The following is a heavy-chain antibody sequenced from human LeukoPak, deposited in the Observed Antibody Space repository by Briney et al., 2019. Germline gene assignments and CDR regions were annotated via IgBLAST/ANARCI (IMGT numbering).Heavy chain of an antibody. CDR3: VRGVGVSRFNYLDP. V-gene: IGHV3-33*08. CDR2: IWYDASNK. D-gene: IGHD1-7*01. CDR1: GFTSSSYG. Sequence: ERSLRLSCAASGFTSSSYGMHWVRQAPGKGLEWVAVIWYDASNKYYVDSVKGRFTISRDNSKNTLYLQMNSLRDDDTAVYYCVRGVGVSRFNYLDPWGQGTLVIVSS. J-gene: IGHJ5*02.